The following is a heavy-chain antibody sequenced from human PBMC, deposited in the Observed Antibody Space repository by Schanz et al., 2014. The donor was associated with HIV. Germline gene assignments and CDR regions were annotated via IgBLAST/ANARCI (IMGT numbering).Heavy chain of an antibody. V-gene: IGHV3-33*01. CDR1: GFTFSSFA. J-gene: IGHJ5*02. CDR3: AREYYSRNWNWFDP. CDR2: IWYDGSNK. D-gene: IGHD6-13*01. Sequence: QVQLVESGGGVVQPGRSLRLSCAASGFTFSSFAMHWVRQAPGKGLGGVAVIWYDGSNKYYVDSVQGRFTISRDNSKNMLYLQMNSLRAEDTAVYYCAREYYSRNWNWFDPWGQGTLVTVSS.